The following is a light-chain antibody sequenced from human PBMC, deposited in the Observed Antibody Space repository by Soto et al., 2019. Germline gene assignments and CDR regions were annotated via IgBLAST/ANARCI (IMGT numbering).Light chain of an antibody. Sequence: QSVLTQPPSVSEAPRQRVTISCSGSSSNIGNNAVNWYQQLPGKAPKLLIYYDDLLPSGVSDRFSGSKSGTSASLAISGLQSEYEADYYCAAWDDSLNGQVFGTGTKLTVL. CDR1: SSNIGNNA. V-gene: IGLV1-36*01. CDR3: AAWDDSLNGQV. CDR2: YDD. J-gene: IGLJ1*01.